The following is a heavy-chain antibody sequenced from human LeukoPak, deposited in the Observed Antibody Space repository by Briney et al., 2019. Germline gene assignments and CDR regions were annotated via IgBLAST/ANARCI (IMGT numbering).Heavy chain of an antibody. J-gene: IGHJ4*02. CDR3: ARGRYNDYGFDY. D-gene: IGHD4-17*01. Sequence: SETLSLTCTVSGGSISSHYWSWIRQPPGKGLEWSGYIYYSGSTNYNPSLKSRVTISVDTSKNQFSLKLNSMTAADTAVYFCARGRYNDYGFDYWGQGTLVTVSS. CDR2: IYYSGST. CDR1: GGSISSHY. V-gene: IGHV4-59*11.